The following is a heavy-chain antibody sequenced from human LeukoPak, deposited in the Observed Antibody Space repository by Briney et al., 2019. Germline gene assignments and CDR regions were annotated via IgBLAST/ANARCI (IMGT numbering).Heavy chain of an antibody. V-gene: IGHV1-24*01. CDR1: GYTLTELS. CDR3: ATTAGVGAVNQGYPFDY. J-gene: IGHJ4*02. CDR2: FDPEDGET. D-gene: IGHD1-26*01. Sequence: ASVKVSCKVSGYTLTELSMHWVRQAPGKGLEWMGGFDPEDGETIYAQKFQGRVTMTEDTSTDTAYMELSSLRSEDTAVYYRATTAGVGAVNQGYPFDYWGQGTLVTVSS.